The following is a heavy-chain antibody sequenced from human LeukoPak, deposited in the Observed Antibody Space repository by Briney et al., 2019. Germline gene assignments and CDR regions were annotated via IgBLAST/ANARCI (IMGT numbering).Heavy chain of an antibody. J-gene: IGHJ2*01. CDR1: GGSISSYY. D-gene: IGHD3-10*01. V-gene: IGHV4-59*01. CDR2: IYYSGST. Sequence: SETLSLACTVSGGSISSYYWSWIRQPPGKGLEWIGYIYYSGSTNYNPSLKSRVTISVDTSKNQFSLKLSSVTAADTAVYYCARWGFGELWYFDLWGRGTLVTVSS. CDR3: ARWGFGELWYFDL.